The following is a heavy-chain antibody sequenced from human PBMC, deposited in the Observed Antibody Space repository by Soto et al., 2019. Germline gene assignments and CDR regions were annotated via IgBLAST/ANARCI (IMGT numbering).Heavy chain of an antibody. Sequence: VQLVESGGGLVKPGGSLRLSSAASGFIFNDSYMSWIRQAPGKGLEWVSYISSRSTYIYYADSVKGRFTISRDNARNSLFLQMNSLGVDDTAVYYCVTGSGTYPFDYWGQGSLVTVSS. J-gene: IGHJ4*02. CDR1: GFIFNDSY. D-gene: IGHD1-26*01. CDR3: VTGSGTYPFDY. V-gene: IGHV3-11*05. CDR2: ISSRSTYI.